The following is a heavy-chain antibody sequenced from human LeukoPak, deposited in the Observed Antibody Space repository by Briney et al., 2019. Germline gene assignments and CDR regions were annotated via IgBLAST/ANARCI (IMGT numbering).Heavy chain of an antibody. CDR3: AKKDCSTTSCYKAFDS. D-gene: IGHD2-2*02. Sequence: GESLKISCAASGFTFSNSAMSWVRQAPGKGLEWVSVISTTGGSTDNADSVKGRFTIFRDNSKSTLYLQMNSLRAEDTAVYYCAKKDCSTTSCYKAFDSWGQGTLVTVSS. CDR2: ISTTGGST. V-gene: IGHV3-23*01. J-gene: IGHJ4*02. CDR1: GFTFSNSA.